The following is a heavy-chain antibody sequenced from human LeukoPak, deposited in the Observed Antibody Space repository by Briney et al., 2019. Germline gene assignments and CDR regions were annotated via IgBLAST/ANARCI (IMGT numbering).Heavy chain of an antibody. J-gene: IGHJ4*02. CDR2: ISTSGAII. D-gene: IGHD3-16*01. CDR1: GFTFNNYE. CDR3: ARGSLSDRGDY. V-gene: IGHV3-48*03. Sequence: PGGSLRLSCAASGFTFNNYEMNWVRQAPGKGLEWVSYISTSGAIIYYADSVKGRFTISGDNAKNSLYLQMNSLRAEDTAVYYCARGSLSDRGDYWGQGTLVTVSS.